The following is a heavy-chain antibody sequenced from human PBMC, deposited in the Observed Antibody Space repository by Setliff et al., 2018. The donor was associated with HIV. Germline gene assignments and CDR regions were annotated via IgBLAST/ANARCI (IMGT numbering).Heavy chain of an antibody. CDR3: ASDSPAARLEELEDHYYYFMDV. D-gene: IGHD3-10*01. CDR2: IIPIFGTA. Sequence: SLKLSCKASVAPFSTAFNWVRQVPGQGLEWMGGIIPIFGTANYAQNFGGRVTITADQSTTTSYLQLNSLRFEDTAIYYCASDSPAARLEELEDHYYYFMDVWGKGTTVTVSS. V-gene: IGHV1-69*13. J-gene: IGHJ6*03. CDR1: VAPFSTA.